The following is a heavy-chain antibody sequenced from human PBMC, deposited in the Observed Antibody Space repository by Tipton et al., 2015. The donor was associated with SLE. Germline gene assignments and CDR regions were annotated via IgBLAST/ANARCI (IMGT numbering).Heavy chain of an antibody. CDR3: AKDLSSGCQGGDY. J-gene: IGHJ4*02. Sequence: SLRLSCAASGFTFDDYAMHWVRQAPGKGLEWVSGISWNSGSISYADSVKGRFTISRDNSKNTLYLQMNSLRAEDTAVYYCAKDLSSGCQGGDYWGQGTLVTVSS. V-gene: IGHV3-9*01. CDR2: ISWNSGSI. CDR1: GFTFDDYA. D-gene: IGHD6-19*01.